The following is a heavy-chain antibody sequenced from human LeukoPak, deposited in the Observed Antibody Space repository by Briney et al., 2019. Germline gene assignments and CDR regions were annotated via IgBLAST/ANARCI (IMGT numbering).Heavy chain of an antibody. CDR3: ARSLYYYDSSGYTGT. Sequence: GASVKVSCKASGYTFTSYGISWVRQAPGQGLEWMGWISAYNGNTNYAQKLQGRVTMTTDTSTSTAYMELRSLRSDDTAVYYCARSLYYYDSSGYTGTWGQGTLVTVSS. V-gene: IGHV1-18*01. CDR2: ISAYNGNT. D-gene: IGHD3-22*01. J-gene: IGHJ5*02. CDR1: GYTFTSYG.